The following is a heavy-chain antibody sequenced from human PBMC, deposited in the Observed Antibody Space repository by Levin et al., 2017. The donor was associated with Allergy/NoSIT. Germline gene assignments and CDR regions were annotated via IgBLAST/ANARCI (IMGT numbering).Heavy chain of an antibody. V-gene: IGHV4-59*08. Sequence: SETLSLTCTVSGGSISSFYWSWIRQPPGKNLEWIGYIYYSGSTYYNPSLKSRVTISVDTSKNQLSLRLRAVTAADTAVYYCARHHANSEYAWGPDACDTWGQGTLVTVSS. CDR3: ARHHANSEYAWGPDACDT. J-gene: IGHJ5*02. CDR1: GGSISSFY. D-gene: IGHD3-16*01. CDR2: IYYSGST.